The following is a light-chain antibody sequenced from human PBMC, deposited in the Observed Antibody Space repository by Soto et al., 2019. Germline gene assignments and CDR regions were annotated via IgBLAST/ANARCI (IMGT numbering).Light chain of an antibody. CDR1: QTITYY. CDR3: QQSYVTPYT. J-gene: IGKJ2*01. CDR2: AAS. V-gene: IGKV1-39*01. Sequence: DIQMTQSPSSLSASVGDTVTITCRASQTITYYLNWYHQKPGKAPKLLVYAASSLQTGVPSRFSGSGSGTDFTVAISSLQPEDFGTYYCQQSYVTPYTFGQGTKLEI.